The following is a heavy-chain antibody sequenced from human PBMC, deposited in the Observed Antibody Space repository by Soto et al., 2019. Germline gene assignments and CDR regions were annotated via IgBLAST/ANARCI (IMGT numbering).Heavy chain of an antibody. CDR2: ITAYNGNT. CDR1: GYTFTNYG. Sequence: GASVKVSCKASGYTFTNYGISWVRQAPGQGLEWMGWITAYNGNTDYAQRLQGRVTMTTDTSTSTAYMELRSLGFDDTAVYYCARVRRGDSSGYYLYWGQGTLVTVSS. V-gene: IGHV1-18*01. J-gene: IGHJ4*02. D-gene: IGHD3-22*01. CDR3: ARVRRGDSSGYYLY.